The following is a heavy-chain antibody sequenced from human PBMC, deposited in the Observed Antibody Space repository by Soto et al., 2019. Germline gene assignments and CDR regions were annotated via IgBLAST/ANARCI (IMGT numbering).Heavy chain of an antibody. J-gene: IGHJ4*02. CDR3: ARGVGAYYFDY. Sequence: QVQLVQSGAEVKKPGSSVKVSCKASGGTFSTYAITWVRQAPGQGLEWLGGIIPIFGTTDYARKFQGRVTITAAESTSTVFNELSSLTSEDTAVYYCARGVGAYYFDYWGQGTLVTVSS. CDR1: GGTFSTYA. CDR2: IIPIFGTT. D-gene: IGHD1-26*01. V-gene: IGHV1-69*01.